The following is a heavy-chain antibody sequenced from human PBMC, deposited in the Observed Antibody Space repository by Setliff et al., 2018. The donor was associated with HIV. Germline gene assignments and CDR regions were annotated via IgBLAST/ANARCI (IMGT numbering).Heavy chain of an antibody. CDR3: ARDGYSSSWSRGEYFQH. CDR2: INPNSGGT. D-gene: IGHD6-13*01. Sequence: ASVKVSCKASGYTFTGYYMHWVQQAPGQGLEWMGWINPNSGGTNYAQKFQGWVTMTRDTSISTAYMELSRLRSDDTAVYYCARDGYSSSWSRGEYFQHWGQGTLVTVSS. CDR1: GYTFTGYY. V-gene: IGHV1-2*04. J-gene: IGHJ1*01.